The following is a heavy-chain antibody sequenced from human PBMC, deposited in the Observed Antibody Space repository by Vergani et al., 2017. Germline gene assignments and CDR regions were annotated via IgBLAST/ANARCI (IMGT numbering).Heavy chain of an antibody. Sequence: EVQLVESGGGLVKHGGSLRLSCAASGFTFSNAWMSWVRQAPGKGLEWVGRIKSKTDGGTTDYAAPVKGRFTISRDDSKNTLYLQMNSLKTEDTAVYYCATPERHNDVWSGYYTGDAFDIWGQGTMVTVSS. CDR2: IKSKTDGGTT. CDR1: GFTFSNAW. D-gene: IGHD3-3*01. CDR3: ATPERHNDVWSGYYTGDAFDI. J-gene: IGHJ3*02. V-gene: IGHV3-15*01.